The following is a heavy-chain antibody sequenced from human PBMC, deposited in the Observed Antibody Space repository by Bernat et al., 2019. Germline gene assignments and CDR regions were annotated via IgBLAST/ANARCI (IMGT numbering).Heavy chain of an antibody. Sequence: QVQLVESGGGVVQPGRSLRLSCAASGFTFSSYAMHWVRQAPGKGLERVAAISYDGSNKYYADSVEGRLNISRDKSKNTLYLKMSNLRTEDADVYYGARGGGQYCISTSCYGIDDYYGMDVWGQGTAITVS. D-gene: IGHD2-2*01. CDR3: ARGGGQYCISTSCYGIDDYYGMDV. CDR2: ISYDGSNK. CDR1: GFTFSSYA. V-gene: IGHV3-30-3*01. J-gene: IGHJ6*02.